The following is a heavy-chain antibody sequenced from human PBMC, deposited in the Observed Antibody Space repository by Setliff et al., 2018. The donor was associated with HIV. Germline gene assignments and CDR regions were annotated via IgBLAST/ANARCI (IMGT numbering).Heavy chain of an antibody. V-gene: IGHV4-34*01. D-gene: IGHD6-13*01. Sequence: SETLSLTCAVYGGSFSGYYWSWIRQPPGTGLEWIGVINHSGSTNYNPSLKSRVTISVDTSKNQFSLKLSSVTAADTAVYYCATASSRSWFTYYYYMDVWGKGTTVTVSS. CDR1: GGSFSGYY. CDR3: ATASSRSWFTYYYYMDV. CDR2: INHSGST. J-gene: IGHJ6*03.